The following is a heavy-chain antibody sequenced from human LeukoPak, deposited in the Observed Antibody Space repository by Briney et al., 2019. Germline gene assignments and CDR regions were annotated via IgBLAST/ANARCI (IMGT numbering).Heavy chain of an antibody. CDR1: GGSISSSSYY. J-gene: IGHJ4*02. Sequence: SETLSLTCTVSGGSISSSSYYWGWIRQPPGKGLEWIGNVYYSGSTYYNPSLKSRVTISVDTSKNQFSLKLSPVTAADTAVYYCARLLYGSGSYSNIFDSWGQGTLVTVSS. CDR3: ARLLYGSGSYSNIFDS. CDR2: VYYSGST. V-gene: IGHV4-39*01. D-gene: IGHD3-10*01.